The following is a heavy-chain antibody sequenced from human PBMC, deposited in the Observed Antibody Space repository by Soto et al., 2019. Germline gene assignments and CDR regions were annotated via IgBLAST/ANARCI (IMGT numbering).Heavy chain of an antibody. CDR1: GFTLSNLG. J-gene: IGHJ4*02. Sequence: EVQLVESGGGLVQPGGSLRLSCAVSGFTLSNLGMNWVRQAPGKGLEWVSYISYSGSTIYYADSVKGRFTVSRDTAKNPLYLQMNGLRAEDTAVYYCARERPNYDILTGYWDYCGQGTLVTVSS. D-gene: IGHD3-9*01. V-gene: IGHV3-48*03. CDR3: ARERPNYDILTGYWDY. CDR2: ISYSGSTI.